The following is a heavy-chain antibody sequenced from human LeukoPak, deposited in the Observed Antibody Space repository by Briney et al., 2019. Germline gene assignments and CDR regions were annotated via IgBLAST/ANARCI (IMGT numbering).Heavy chain of an antibody. CDR3: ARHSRSSSTRYFQL. D-gene: IGHD6-13*01. Sequence: ASETLSLTCTVSGGSISSSDYYWGWIRQPPGKGLEWIGSIHYSGSTYYNPSLKSRVTISVDTSKNRFSLKLSSVTAADTAVYYCARHSRSSSTRYFQLWGQGTLVTVSS. V-gene: IGHV4-39*01. CDR1: GGSISSSDYY. CDR2: IHYSGST. J-gene: IGHJ1*01.